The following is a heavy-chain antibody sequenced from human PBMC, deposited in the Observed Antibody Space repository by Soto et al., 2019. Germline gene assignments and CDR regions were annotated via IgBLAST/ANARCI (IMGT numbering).Heavy chain of an antibody. D-gene: IGHD3-10*01. CDR1: GGSISSSSFH. CDR3: ARDHFYGSGTYYRGNFDY. V-gene: IGHV4-39*07. CDR2: IYYSGST. Sequence: SETLSLTCTVSGGSISSSSFHWGWIRQPPGKGLEWIGSIYYSGSTYYSPSLKSRVTISVDTSKNQFSLKLSSVTAADTAVYYCARDHFYGSGTYYRGNFDYWGQGTLVTVS. J-gene: IGHJ4*02.